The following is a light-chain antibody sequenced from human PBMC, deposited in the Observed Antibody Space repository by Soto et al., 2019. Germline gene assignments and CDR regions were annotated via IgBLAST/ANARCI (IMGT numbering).Light chain of an antibody. J-gene: IGKJ1*01. CDR1: RDIGSD. CDR2: GAS. Sequence: ATQMPQSPSSLSASVGDRITITCRASRDIGSDLSWYQQKPGKAPKFLIYGASSLESGVPSRFSGSGSGTGFTLTISSLQPEDCATYYCLQDYNYPWTFGQGTKV. CDR3: LQDYNYPWT. V-gene: IGKV1-6*01.